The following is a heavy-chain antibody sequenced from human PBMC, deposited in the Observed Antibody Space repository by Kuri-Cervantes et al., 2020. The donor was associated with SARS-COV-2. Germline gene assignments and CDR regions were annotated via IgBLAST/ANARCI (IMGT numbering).Heavy chain of an antibody. CDR2: ISAYNGNT. Sequence: ASVKVSCKASGYTFTSYGISWVRQAPGQGLEWMGWISAYNGNTNYAQKFQGRVTMTTDTSTSTAYMELRSLRSDDAAVYYCAKVPGDGYNWNYSPLFDYWGQGTVVTVSS. V-gene: IGHV1-18*04. J-gene: IGHJ4*02. CDR1: GYTFTSYG. CDR3: AKVPGDGYNWNYSPLFDY. D-gene: IGHD1-7*01.